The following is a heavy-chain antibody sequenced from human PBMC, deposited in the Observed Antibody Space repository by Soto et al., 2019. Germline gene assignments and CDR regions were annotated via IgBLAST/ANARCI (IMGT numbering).Heavy chain of an antibody. J-gene: IGHJ6*02. CDR1: GGSFIGYY. Sequence: SETLSLTCAVYGGSFIGYYCIFIRHPPFKWLEWIGEINHSGSTNYNPSLKSRVTISVDTSKNQFSLKLSSVTAADTAVYYCARGFSLLWFGSGYYYYGMDVWGQGTTVTVSS. V-gene: IGHV4-34*01. CDR2: INHSGST. CDR3: ARGFSLLWFGSGYYYYGMDV. D-gene: IGHD3-10*01.